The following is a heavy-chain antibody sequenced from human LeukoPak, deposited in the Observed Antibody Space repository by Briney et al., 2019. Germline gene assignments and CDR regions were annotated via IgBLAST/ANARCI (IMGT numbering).Heavy chain of an antibody. Sequence: SVKVSCKASGGTFSSYAISWMRQAPGQGLEWMGRIIPILGIANYAQKFQGRVTITADKSTSTAYMELSSLRSEDTAVYYCARARLPIVVVTAIRRDAFDIWGQGTMVTVSS. D-gene: IGHD2-21*02. CDR2: IIPILGIA. CDR1: GGTFSSYA. CDR3: ARARLPIVVVTAIRRDAFDI. J-gene: IGHJ3*02. V-gene: IGHV1-69*04.